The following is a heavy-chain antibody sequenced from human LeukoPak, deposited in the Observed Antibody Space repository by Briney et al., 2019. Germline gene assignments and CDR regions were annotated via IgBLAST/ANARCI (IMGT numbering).Heavy chain of an antibody. CDR2: ISYDGSNK. CDR1: GFTFSSYA. V-gene: IGHV3-30*04. D-gene: IGHD1-14*01. CDR3: AKGTSRFPDNYMDV. Sequence: GGSLRLSCATSGFTFSSYAMRWVREAPGKALEWVAVISYDGSNKYYADSVKGRFTISRDNSKNTLYLQMNSLRAEDTAVYYCAKGTSRFPDNYMDVWGKGTTVTVSS. J-gene: IGHJ6*03.